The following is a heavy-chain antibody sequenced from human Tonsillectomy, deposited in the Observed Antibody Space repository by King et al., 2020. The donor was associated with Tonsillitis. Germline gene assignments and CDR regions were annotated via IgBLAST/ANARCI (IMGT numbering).Heavy chain of an antibody. Sequence: QLVQSGGGVVQPGRSLRLSCAASGFTFSSYAMHWVRQAPGKGLEWVALISYDGSNKHYADSVKGRFTISRDNSKNTLYLQMNSLRDEDTAVYYCARERTSYYYDSIHYYYYGMDVWGQGTTVTVSS. V-gene: IGHV3-30-3*01. J-gene: IGHJ6*02. CDR3: ARERTSYYYDSIHYYYYGMDV. CDR1: GFTFSSYA. CDR2: ISYDGSNK. D-gene: IGHD3-22*01.